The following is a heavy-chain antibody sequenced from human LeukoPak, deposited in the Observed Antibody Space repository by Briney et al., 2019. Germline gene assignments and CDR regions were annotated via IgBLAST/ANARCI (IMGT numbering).Heavy chain of an antibody. Sequence: PGGSLRLSCAASGFTFSSYWMSWVRQAPGKGVEWVANIKQDGSEKYYVDSVKGRFTISRDNAKNSLYLQMNSLRAEDTAVYYCARDPRFYDSSGYWNYWGQGTLVTVSS. V-gene: IGHV3-7*01. CDR2: IKQDGSEK. CDR1: GFTFSSYW. CDR3: ARDPRFYDSSGYWNY. J-gene: IGHJ4*02. D-gene: IGHD3-22*01.